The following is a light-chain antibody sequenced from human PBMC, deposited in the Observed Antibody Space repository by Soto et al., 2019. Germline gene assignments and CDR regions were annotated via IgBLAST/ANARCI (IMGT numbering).Light chain of an antibody. CDR3: QQSYTTPIT. Sequence: DIQMTQSPSFVSASVGDRVTISCRASQGISSWLAWYQQKAGKAPKLLIYAASSLQSGVPSRFSGSGSGTDFTLTISSLQPEDFATYFCQQSYTTPITFGQGTRLEIK. CDR1: QGISSW. CDR2: AAS. V-gene: IGKV1-12*01. J-gene: IGKJ5*01.